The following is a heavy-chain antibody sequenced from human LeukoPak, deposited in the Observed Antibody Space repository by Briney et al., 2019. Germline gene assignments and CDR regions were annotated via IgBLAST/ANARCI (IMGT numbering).Heavy chain of an antibody. D-gene: IGHD3-10*01. J-gene: IGHJ4*02. CDR1: GFTFSSYG. Sequence: GGSLRLSCAASGFTFSSYGMHWVRQAPGKGLEWVAGISYDGSNKYYADSVKGRFTISRDNSKNTLYLQMNSLRAEDTAVYYCAKDLRGVIDYWGQGTLVTVSS. CDR2: ISYDGSNK. CDR3: AKDLRGVIDY. V-gene: IGHV3-30*18.